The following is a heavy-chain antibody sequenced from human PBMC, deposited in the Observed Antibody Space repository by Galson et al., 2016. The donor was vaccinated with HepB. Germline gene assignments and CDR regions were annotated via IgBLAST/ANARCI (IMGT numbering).Heavy chain of an antibody. CDR2: IYHSGST. CDR1: GGSINSSNW. J-gene: IGHJ3*02. V-gene: IGHV4-4*02. CDR3: ARPRGYNDDSRGAFDS. Sequence: ETLSLTCAVSGGSINSSNWWIRVRQPPGKGPEWIGEIYHSGSTNYNPSLKSRVTISVDKSNDQFSLKLTSVTAADTAIYYCARPRGYNDDSRGAFDSWGQGTMVTVSA. D-gene: IGHD3-22*01.